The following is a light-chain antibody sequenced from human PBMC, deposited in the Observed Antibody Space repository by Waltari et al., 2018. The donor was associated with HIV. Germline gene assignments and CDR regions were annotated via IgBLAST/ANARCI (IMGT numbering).Light chain of an antibody. V-gene: IGKV3-15*01. CDR2: DAS. CDR1: QSISSN. Sequence: EIVLSTFPATLFVAPGQRATVRCWASQSISSNLAWYQQRPGQAPRLLVYDASTRVAGIPARFSASGFATEFTLTISSLQSEDFAVYYCQQYNDWLSWTFGQGTKVEMK. CDR3: QQYNDWLSWT. J-gene: IGKJ1*01.